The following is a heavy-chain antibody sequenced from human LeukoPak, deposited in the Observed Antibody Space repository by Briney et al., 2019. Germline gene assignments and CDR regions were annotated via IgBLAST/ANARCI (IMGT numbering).Heavy chain of an antibody. D-gene: IGHD2-15*01. CDR2: ISAYNGNT. CDR3: ARSGPYCSGGSCHTGDY. CDR1: GYTFTSYG. Sequence: ASVKVSCKASGYTFTSYGISWVRQAPGQGLEWMGWISAYNGNTNYAQKLQGRVTMTTDTSTSIAYMELRSLRSDDTAVYYCARSGPYCSGGSCHTGDYWGQGTLVTVSS. J-gene: IGHJ4*02. V-gene: IGHV1-18*01.